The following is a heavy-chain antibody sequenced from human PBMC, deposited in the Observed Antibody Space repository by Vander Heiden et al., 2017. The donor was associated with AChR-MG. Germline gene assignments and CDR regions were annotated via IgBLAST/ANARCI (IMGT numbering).Heavy chain of an antibody. CDR1: GFTFSSYA. Sequence: QVQLVESGGGVVQPGRSLRLSCAASGFTFSSYAMHWVRQAPGKGLEWVAVISYDGSNKYYADSVKGRVTISRDNSKNTLYLQMNSLRAEDTAVYYCASAPYSSGWYYYYYGMDVWGQVTTVTDSS. CDR3: ASAPYSSGWYYYYYGMDV. D-gene: IGHD6-19*01. V-gene: IGHV3-30-3*01. J-gene: IGHJ6*02. CDR2: ISYDGSNK.